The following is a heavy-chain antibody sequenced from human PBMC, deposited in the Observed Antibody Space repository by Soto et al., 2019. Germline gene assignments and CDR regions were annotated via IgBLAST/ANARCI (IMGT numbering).Heavy chain of an antibody. CDR2: INAGNGNT. V-gene: IGHV1-3*05. CDR3: ARAVAVPADCDY. J-gene: IGHJ4*02. Sequence: QVQLVQSGAEEKKPGASVKVSCKASGYTFTGYAMHWVRQAPGQRLEWMGWINAGNGNTKYSQKFQGRVTITRDTSASTAYMELSSLRSEYTAVYYCARAVAVPADCDYWGQGTLVTVSS. CDR1: GYTFTGYA. D-gene: IGHD6-19*01.